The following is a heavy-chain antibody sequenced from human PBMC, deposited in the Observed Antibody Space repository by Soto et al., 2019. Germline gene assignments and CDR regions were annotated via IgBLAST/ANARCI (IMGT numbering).Heavy chain of an antibody. CDR1: GGSISSYY. V-gene: IGHV4-59*01. J-gene: IGHJ6*02. Sequence: QVQLQESGPGLVKPSETLSLTCTVSGGSISSYYWSWIRQPPGKGLEWIGYISNSGSTNYNPSLKSRVTISVDTSKHQVSLQVSSVTAADTAVYHCARGGFNYGAPKPYAMDVWGQGTTVTVS. CDR3: ARGGFNYGAPKPYAMDV. CDR2: ISNSGST. D-gene: IGHD5-18*01.